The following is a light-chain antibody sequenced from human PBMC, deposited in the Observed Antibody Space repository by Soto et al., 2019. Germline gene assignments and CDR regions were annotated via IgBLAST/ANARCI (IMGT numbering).Light chain of an antibody. V-gene: IGKV3-15*01. CDR1: QSVSSN. CDR2: GAS. J-gene: IGKJ2*01. Sequence: EIVMTQSPATLSVSPGERATLSCRASQSVSSNLAWYQQKPGQAPRLLIYGASTRAAGIPDRFSGCGSGTEFTLTNSSLQSEDFAVYYCQHYNNWPYTFGQGTKLEIK. CDR3: QHYNNWPYT.